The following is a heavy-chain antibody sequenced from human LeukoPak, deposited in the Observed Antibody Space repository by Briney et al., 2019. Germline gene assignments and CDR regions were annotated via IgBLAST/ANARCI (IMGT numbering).Heavy chain of an antibody. CDR3: ARDGEDIVATIKYYYYYYMDV. V-gene: IGHV1-2*02. J-gene: IGHJ6*03. D-gene: IGHD5-12*01. Sequence: ASVKVSCQASGYTFTSYGISWVRQAPGQGLEWMGWINPNSGGTNYAQKLQGRVTMTRDTSISTAYMELSRLRSDDTAVYYCARDGEDIVATIKYYYYYYMDVWGKGTTVTISS. CDR2: INPNSGGT. CDR1: GYTFTSYG.